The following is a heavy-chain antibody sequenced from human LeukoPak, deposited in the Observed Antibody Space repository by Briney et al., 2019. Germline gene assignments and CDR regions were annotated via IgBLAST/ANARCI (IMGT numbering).Heavy chain of an antibody. Sequence: GVSLRLSCAASGFTFSSYGMHWVRQAPGKGLDWVAVISYNGINAQYADSVKGRFTISRDSSKNTLFLQMNSLTTEDTAVYYCAKDGDIVSTILPDYWGQGTLVTVSS. D-gene: IGHD5/OR15-5a*01. CDR2: ISYNGINA. CDR1: GFTFSSYG. CDR3: AKDGDIVSTILPDY. J-gene: IGHJ4*02. V-gene: IGHV3-30*18.